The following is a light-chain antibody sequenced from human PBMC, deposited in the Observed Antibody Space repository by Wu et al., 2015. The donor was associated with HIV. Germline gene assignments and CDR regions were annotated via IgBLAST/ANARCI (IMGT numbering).Light chain of an antibody. J-gene: IGKJ4*01. Sequence: AIQLTQSPSSLSASVGDRVTITCRASQGISSALAWYQLKPGAGPKLLIYDASTLEDGVPSRFSGSGSGTDFILTISSLHSEDIATYSCQQFSSYPITFGGGTKIEIK. V-gene: IGKV1-13*02. CDR2: DAS. CDR1: QGISSA. CDR3: QQFSSYPIT.